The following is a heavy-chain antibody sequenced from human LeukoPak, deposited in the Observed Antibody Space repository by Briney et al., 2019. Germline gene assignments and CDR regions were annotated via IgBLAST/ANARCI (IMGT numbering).Heavy chain of an antibody. D-gene: IGHD2-8*01. J-gene: IGHJ3*02. CDR1: GFTFSSFE. V-gene: IGHV3-48*03. CDR3: AREDTGVAFDI. CDR2: ISRSGGTL. Sequence: GGSLRLSCAASGFTFSSFEMNWVRQAPGKGLEWVSYISRSGGTLYYADSVKGRFTISRDNTKNLLYLQMNSLRAEDTAVYYCAREDTGVAFDIWGQGTTVTV.